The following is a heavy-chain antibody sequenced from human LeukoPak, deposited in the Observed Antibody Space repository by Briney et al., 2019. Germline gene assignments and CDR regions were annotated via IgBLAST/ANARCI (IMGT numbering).Heavy chain of an antibody. J-gene: IGHJ5*02. D-gene: IGHD3-10*01. V-gene: IGHV3-66*01. Sequence: GGSLRLSCAASGFTVSSNYMSWVRQAPGKGLEWVSVIYSGGSTYYADSVKGRFTISRDNSKNTLYLQINSLRAEDTAVYYCARSGNYCGSGSYYDNWFDPWGQGTLVTVSS. CDR2: IYSGGST. CDR3: ARSGNYCGSGSYYDNWFDP. CDR1: GFTVSSNY.